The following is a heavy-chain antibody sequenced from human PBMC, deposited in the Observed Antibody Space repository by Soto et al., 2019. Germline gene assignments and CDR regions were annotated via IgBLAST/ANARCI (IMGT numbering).Heavy chain of an antibody. CDR1: GYTFTSYG. D-gene: IGHD3-22*01. CDR3: ARDWSRYYDSSGLMWFY. V-gene: IGHV1-18*01. Sequence: VASVKVSCKASGYTFTSYGISWVRQAPGQGLEWVGWISAHNGDTRYAQNLQGGITMTTDTFTNTAYMELTSLTSDDTAVYYCARDWSRYYDSSGLMWFYWGQGTLVTVSS. J-gene: IGHJ4*02. CDR2: ISAHNGDT.